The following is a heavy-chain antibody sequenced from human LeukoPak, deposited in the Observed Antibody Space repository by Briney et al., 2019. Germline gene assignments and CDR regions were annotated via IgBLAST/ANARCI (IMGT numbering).Heavy chain of an antibody. CDR1: GFTFSSYA. Sequence: GGSLRLSCAASGFTFSSYAMSWVRQAPGKGLEWVSAISGSGVTTYYADSVKGRFTISRDNSRNTLYLQMNSLRAEDTAVYYCAKAYYGDYYDYWGQGTLVTVSS. J-gene: IGHJ4*02. D-gene: IGHD3-3*01. CDR3: AKAYYGDYYDY. V-gene: IGHV3-23*01. CDR2: ISGSGVTT.